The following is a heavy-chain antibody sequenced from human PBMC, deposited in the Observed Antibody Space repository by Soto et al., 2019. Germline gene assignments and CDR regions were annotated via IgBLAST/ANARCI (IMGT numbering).Heavy chain of an antibody. Sequence: PGDSLKISCKGSVYSFTSYWIGWVRQMPGKGLEWMGIIYPGDSDTRYSPSFQGQVTISADKSISTAYLQWSSLKASDTAMYYCARWLIQHDQNWFDPWGKGTMVTVSS. V-gene: IGHV5-51*01. CDR2: IYPGDSDT. CDR3: ARWLIQHDQNWFDP. D-gene: IGHD5-18*01. J-gene: IGHJ5*02. CDR1: VYSFTSYW.